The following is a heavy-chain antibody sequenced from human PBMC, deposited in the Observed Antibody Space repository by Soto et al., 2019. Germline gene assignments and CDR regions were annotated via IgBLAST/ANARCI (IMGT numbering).Heavy chain of an antibody. CDR2: IIPIFGTA. D-gene: IGHD2-15*01. CDR3: AGEWYHYYYYGMDV. V-gene: IGHV1-69*06. J-gene: IGHJ6*02. CDR1: GGTFSSYA. Sequence: QVQLVQSVAEVKKPVSSVKVSCKASGGTFSSYAISWVRLAPGQGLEWMGGIIPIFGTANYAQKFQGRVTITADKSTSTAYMELSSLRSEDTAVYYCAGEWYHYYYYGMDVWGQGTTVTVSS.